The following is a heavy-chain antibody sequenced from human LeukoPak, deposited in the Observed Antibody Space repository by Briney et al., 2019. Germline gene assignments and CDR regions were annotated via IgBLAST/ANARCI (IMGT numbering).Heavy chain of an antibody. CDR2: IKPDGSDE. CDR1: GFTFSSYW. V-gene: IGHV3-7*04. CDR3: ARENFQY. J-gene: IGHJ4*02. Sequence: PGGSLRLSCAASGFTFSSYWMNWVRQAPGKGLEGVANIKPDGSDESYVDSVKGRFAISRDNAKNSLYLQMNSLRAEDTAVYYCARENFQYWAQGTLVTVSS.